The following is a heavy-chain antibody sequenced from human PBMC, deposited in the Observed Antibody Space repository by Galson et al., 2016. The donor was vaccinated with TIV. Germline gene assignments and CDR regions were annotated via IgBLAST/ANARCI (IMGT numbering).Heavy chain of an antibody. D-gene: IGHD5-24*01. J-gene: IGHJ5*02. CDR3: ARRGSDGYNHSFDQ. CDR1: GFTFSGYT. Sequence: SLRLSCATSGFTFSGYTMHWVRQAPGKGLEWVAFISYDETIKNYADSVKGRFTISRDNSKSTVYLQMNSLGGEDTAVYYCARRGSDGYNHSFDQWGQGTLVTVSS. V-gene: IGHV3-30*03. CDR2: ISYDETIK.